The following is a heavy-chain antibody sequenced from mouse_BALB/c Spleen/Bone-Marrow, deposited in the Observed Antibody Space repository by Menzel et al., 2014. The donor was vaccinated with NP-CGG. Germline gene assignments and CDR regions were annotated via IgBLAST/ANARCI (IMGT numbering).Heavy chain of an antibody. Sequence: QVHVKQSGPSLVQPSQSLSITCTVSGFSLTSYGVYWVRQSPGKGLEWLGVIWRGGSTDYNAAFMSRLSITKDNSKSQVFFKMNSLQADDTAIYYCAKRGNYGYFDYWGQGTTLTVSS. CDR1: GFSLTSYG. CDR3: AKRGNYGYFDY. J-gene: IGHJ2*01. CDR2: IWRGGST. D-gene: IGHD2-1*01. V-gene: IGHV2-5-1*01.